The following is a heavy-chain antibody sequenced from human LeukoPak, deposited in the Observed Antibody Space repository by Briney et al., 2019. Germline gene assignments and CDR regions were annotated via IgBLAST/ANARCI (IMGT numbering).Heavy chain of an antibody. V-gene: IGHV4-59*08. CDR1: GGSISSYY. D-gene: IGHD1-26*01. CDR3: ARGGDAFDI. Sequence: SETLSLTCTVSGGSISSYYWNWIRQPPGKGLEWIGYISYSGSTNYNPSLKSRVTISVDTSQSQFSLKLSSVTAADTAVYYCARGGDAFDIWGQGTMVTVSS. J-gene: IGHJ3*02. CDR2: ISYSGST.